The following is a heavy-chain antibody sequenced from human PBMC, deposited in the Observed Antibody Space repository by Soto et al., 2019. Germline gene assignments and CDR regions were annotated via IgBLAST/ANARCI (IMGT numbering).Heavy chain of an antibody. J-gene: IGHJ4*02. CDR1: GFTFSSYW. D-gene: IGHD2-2*01. V-gene: IGHV3-74*01. CDR3: ARSLSTSPDY. CDR2: INGDGSYT. Sequence: GGSLRLSCAASGFTFSSYWMHWVRQAPGKGLVWVSRINGDGSYTGYADSVKGRFTISRDNAKNTLYLQMNILRAEDTAVYFCARSLSTSPDYWGQGTLVTV.